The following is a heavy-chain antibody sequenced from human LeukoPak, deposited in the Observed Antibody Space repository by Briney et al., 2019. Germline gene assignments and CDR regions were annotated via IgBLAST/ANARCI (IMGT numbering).Heavy chain of an antibody. CDR1: GYTFTGYY. D-gene: IGHD2-21*02. J-gene: IGHJ3*02. CDR3: ARWRYCGGDCYRGAFDI. V-gene: IGHV1-2*02. CDR2: INPNSGGT. Sequence: ASVKVSCKASGYTFTGYYMHWVRQAPGQGLEWMGWINPNSGGTNYAQKFQGRVTMTRDTSISTAYVELSRLRSEDTAVYYCARWRYCGGDCYRGAFDIWGQGTMVTVSS.